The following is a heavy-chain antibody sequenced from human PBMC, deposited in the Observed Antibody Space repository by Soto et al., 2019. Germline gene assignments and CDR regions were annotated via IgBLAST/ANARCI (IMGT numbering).Heavy chain of an antibody. CDR2: ISSSSSYI. D-gene: IGHD3-10*01. V-gene: IGHV3-21*01. Sequence: GGSLRLSCAASGFTFSSYSMNWVRQAPGKGLEWVSSISSSSSYIYYAASVKGRFTISRDNAKNSLYLQMNSLRAEDTAVYYCARDSPELLWFGEYPEYFQHWGQGTLVTVSS. J-gene: IGHJ1*01. CDR3: ARDSPELLWFGEYPEYFQH. CDR1: GFTFSSYS.